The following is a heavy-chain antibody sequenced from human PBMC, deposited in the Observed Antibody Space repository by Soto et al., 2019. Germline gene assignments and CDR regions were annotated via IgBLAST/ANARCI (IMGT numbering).Heavy chain of an antibody. CDR1: GFTFSSYW. J-gene: IGHJ3*02. CDR3: ARVTYYYGSGSYYYDAFDI. CDR2: INSDGSST. D-gene: IGHD3-10*01. V-gene: IGHV3-74*01. Sequence: GGSLRLSCAASGFTFSSYWMHWVRQAPGKGQVWVSRINSDGSSTSYADSVKGRFTISRDNAKNTLYLQMNSLRAEDTAVYYCARVTYYYGSGSYYYDAFDIWGQGTMVTVSS.